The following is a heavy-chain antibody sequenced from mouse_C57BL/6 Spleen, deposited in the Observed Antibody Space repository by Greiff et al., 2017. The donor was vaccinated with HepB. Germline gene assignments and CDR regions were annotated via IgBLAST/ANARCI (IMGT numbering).Heavy chain of an antibody. D-gene: IGHD2-4*01. J-gene: IGHJ3*01. Sequence: EVQVVESGPELVKPGASVKISCKASGYSFTDYNMNWVKQSNGKSLEWIGVINPNYGTTSYNQKFKGKATLTVDQSSSTAYMQLNSLTSEDSAVYYCARSGGAVYYDYDGFAYWGQGTLVTVSA. CDR2: INPNYGTT. CDR1: GYSFTDYN. CDR3: ARSGGAVYYDYDGFAY. V-gene: IGHV1-39*01.